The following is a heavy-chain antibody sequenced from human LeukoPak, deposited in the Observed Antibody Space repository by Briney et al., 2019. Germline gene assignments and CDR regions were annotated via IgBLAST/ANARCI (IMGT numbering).Heavy chain of an antibody. J-gene: IGHJ6*02. D-gene: IGHD3-3*01. CDR2: ISAYNGNT. CDR3: ARVMSMEWLLPLYYYYYGMDA. V-gene: IGHV1-18*01. CDR1: GYTFTSYG. Sequence: ASVKVSCKASGYTFTSYGISWVRQAPGQGLEWMGWISAYNGNTNYAQKLQGRVTMTTDTSTSTAYMELRSLRSDDTAVYYCARVMSMEWLLPLYYYYYGMDAWGQGTTVTVSS.